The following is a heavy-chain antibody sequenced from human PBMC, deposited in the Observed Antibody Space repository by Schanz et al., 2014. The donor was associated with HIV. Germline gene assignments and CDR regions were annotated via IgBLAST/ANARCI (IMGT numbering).Heavy chain of an antibody. Sequence: VQLVESGGGLVQPGGSLRLSCAASGFTFSTYWMHWVRQAPGKGLVWVAVISYDGSNKYYADSVKGRFTISRDISKNTLYLQMNSLRAEDTAVYYCAKEEQQLGGVGGYHFDYWGQGTLVTVSS. V-gene: IGHV3-30*18. D-gene: IGHD6-13*01. J-gene: IGHJ4*02. CDR3: AKEEQQLGGVGGYHFDY. CDR2: ISYDGSNK. CDR1: GFTFSTYW.